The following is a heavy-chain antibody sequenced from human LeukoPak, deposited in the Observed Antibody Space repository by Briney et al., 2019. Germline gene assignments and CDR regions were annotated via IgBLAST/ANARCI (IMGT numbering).Heavy chain of an antibody. CDR1: VFIFSPYT. J-gene: IGHJ4*02. CDR3: ARDIGYYFGY. Sequence: GGSLRLSCAASVFIFSPYTMNLCRQAPGKGLEWVSSISSDITYIFYADSVKGRFTVSRDNAKNSLYLQMSSLRAEDTAVYYCARDIGYYFGYWRQGILVTVSS. D-gene: IGHD3-10*01. V-gene: IGHV3-21*06. CDR2: ISSDITYI.